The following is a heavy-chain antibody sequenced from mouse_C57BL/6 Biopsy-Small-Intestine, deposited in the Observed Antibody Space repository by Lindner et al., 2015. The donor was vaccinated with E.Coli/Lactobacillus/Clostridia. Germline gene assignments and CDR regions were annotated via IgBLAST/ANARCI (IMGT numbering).Heavy chain of an antibody. CDR2: FYPGSGSL. Sequence: VQLQESGAELVKPGASVKLSCKASGYTFTDYTIHWVKQRSGQGLEWIGWFYPGSGSLKYNEKFRDKATLTADKSSTTVYMELGRLTSEDSVVYFCARHEKSGVIFDYWGQGTTLTVSS. J-gene: IGHJ2*01. CDR1: GYTFTDYT. CDR3: ARHEKSGVIFDY. V-gene: IGHV1-62-2*01. D-gene: IGHD1-3*01.